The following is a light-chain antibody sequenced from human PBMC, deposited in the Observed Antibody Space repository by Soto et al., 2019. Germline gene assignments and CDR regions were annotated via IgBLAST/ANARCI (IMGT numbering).Light chain of an antibody. V-gene: IGKV1-8*01. Sequence: AIRMTQSPSSLSASTGDRVTITCRASRGISSYLAWYQQKPGKAPKLLIYAASTLQSGVPSRFSGSGSGTDFILPISCLQSEDFATYYCQQYYSYPRTFGQGTKAEIK. J-gene: IGKJ1*01. CDR1: RGISSY. CDR3: QQYYSYPRT. CDR2: AAS.